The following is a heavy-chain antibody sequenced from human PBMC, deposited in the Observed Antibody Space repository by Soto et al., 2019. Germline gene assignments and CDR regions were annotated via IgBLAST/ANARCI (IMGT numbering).Heavy chain of an antibody. Sequence: QNTLKESGPTLVTPTQTLTLTCTFSGFSLSTSGLGVCWIRQPQGNALEWFALIYWDDDTRYSPSLKSRLTISKDPSKNTVGRTMTNMDPVDTATYYCALSGLEQQLVHGWFDPWGQGTLVTVSS. CDR3: ALSGLEQQLVHGWFDP. J-gene: IGHJ5*02. V-gene: IGHV2-5*02. CDR2: IYWDDDT. CDR1: GFSLSTSGLG. D-gene: IGHD6-13*01.